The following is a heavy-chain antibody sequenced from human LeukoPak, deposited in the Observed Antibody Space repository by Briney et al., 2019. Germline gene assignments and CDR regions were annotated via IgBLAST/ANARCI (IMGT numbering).Heavy chain of an antibody. CDR3: ARQSPWYVTDY. CDR2: VYNSGTT. Sequence: SETLSLTCTVSGAPISSYFWNWIRQPAGKGLEWIGRVYNSGTTNYNPSLKSRVTMSVDTSKNQFSLKLSSVTAADTAVYFCARQSPWYVTDYWGQGTLVTVSS. D-gene: IGHD1-14*01. CDR1: GAPISSYF. J-gene: IGHJ4*02. V-gene: IGHV4-4*07.